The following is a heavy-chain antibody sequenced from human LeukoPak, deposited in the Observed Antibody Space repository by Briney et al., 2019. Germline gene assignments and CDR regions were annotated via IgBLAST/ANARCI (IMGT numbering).Heavy chain of an antibody. CDR3: AREGGPYRPLDY. Sequence: SETLSLTCGASGGSITSTNYWTWVRQPPGKGLEWIGEVNLQGSTNYNPSLMGRVTISVDMSENHISLQLTSVTAADTAVYYCAREGGPYRPLDYSGQGTLVTVSS. J-gene: IGHJ4*02. V-gene: IGHV4-4*02. CDR1: GGSITSTNY. CDR2: VNLQGST.